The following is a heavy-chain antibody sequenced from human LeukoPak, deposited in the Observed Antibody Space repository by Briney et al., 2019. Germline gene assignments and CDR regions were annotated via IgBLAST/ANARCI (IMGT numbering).Heavy chain of an antibody. CDR2: IYYSGST. Sequence: PSETLSLTCTVSGGSISSYYWSWIRQPPGKGLEWIGYIYYSGSTNYNPSLKSRVTISVDTSKNQFSLKLSSVTAADTAVYYCARAAAADFWSGYYSSRWFDPWGQGTLVTVSS. CDR1: GGSISSYY. CDR3: ARAAAADFWSGYYSSRWFDP. J-gene: IGHJ5*02. V-gene: IGHV4-59*01. D-gene: IGHD3-3*01.